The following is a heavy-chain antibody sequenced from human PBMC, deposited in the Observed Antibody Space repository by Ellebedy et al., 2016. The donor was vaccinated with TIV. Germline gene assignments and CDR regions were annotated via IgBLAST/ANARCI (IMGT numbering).Heavy chain of an antibody. CDR2: ITGSGVST. CDR1: GFTFSRYA. D-gene: IGHD3-22*01. V-gene: IGHV3-23*01. J-gene: IGHJ6*02. CDR3: AKDFVSGSYYYYYNGMDV. Sequence: GGSLRLSXAASGFTFSRYALSWVRQAPGKGLEWVSGITGSGVSTYYADSVKGRFTISRDNFKNALYLEMNSLRADDTAVYLCAKDFVSGSYYYYYNGMDVWGQGTTVTVSS.